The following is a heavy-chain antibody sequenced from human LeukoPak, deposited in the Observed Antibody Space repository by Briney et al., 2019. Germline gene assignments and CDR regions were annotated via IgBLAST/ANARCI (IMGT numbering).Heavy chain of an antibody. Sequence: GASVKVSCKASGYTFTSYDINWVRQATGQGLEWMGWMNPISGNTGHAQKFQGRVTITRDTSISTAYMELSSLRSEDTAVYYCARGPPIRGYRYGYDTGYYYSYSMDVWGKGTTVTISS. D-gene: IGHD5-18*01. CDR3: ARGPPIRGYRYGYDTGYYYSYSMDV. J-gene: IGHJ6*03. V-gene: IGHV1-8*01. CDR1: GYTFTSYD. CDR2: MNPISGNT.